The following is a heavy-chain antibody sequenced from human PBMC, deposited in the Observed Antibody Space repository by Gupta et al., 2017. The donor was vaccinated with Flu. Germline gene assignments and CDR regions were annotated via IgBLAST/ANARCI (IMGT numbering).Heavy chain of an antibody. CDR1: GFNFSTYD. J-gene: IGHJ5*02. CDR3: AKDLTIWRSGEDYFDP. V-gene: IGHV3-23*01. D-gene: IGHD4-11*01. CDR2: IRAGGGQV. Sequence: EVQLLGSGGGLVQPGGSLRVPCAASGFNFSTYDMALARPAPGKGRQWVSAIRAGGGQVDYADSVEGRFTINRDNNKNTLDLLMSSLRPEDTAVYYCAKDLTIWRSGEDYFDPWGQGILVTVSS.